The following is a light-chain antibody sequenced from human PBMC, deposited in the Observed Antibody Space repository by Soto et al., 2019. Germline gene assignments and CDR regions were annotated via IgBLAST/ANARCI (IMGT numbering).Light chain of an antibody. CDR1: NSDVGAYNF. J-gene: IGLJ1*01. Sequence: QSALTQPASVSGSPGQSIAISCTGTNSDVGAYNFVSWYQQHPGKAPKLMIYDVSTRPSGVSNRFFGSKSGNTASLTISGLQAEDEADYYCSSYTTISSYVFGTGTKVTVL. CDR3: SSYTTISSYV. CDR2: DVS. V-gene: IGLV2-14*01.